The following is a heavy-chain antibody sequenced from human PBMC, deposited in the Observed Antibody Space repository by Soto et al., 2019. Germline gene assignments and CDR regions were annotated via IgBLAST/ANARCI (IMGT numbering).Heavy chain of an antibody. Sequence: TWGSLRLSCAASGFTFSSYAMHWFRQAPGTGLEWVAAISYDGRDKYYPDSVKGRFTISRDNSKNTLYLQMNSLRAEDTAVYYWARSAGGSYPQHDYWGKGTLVT. CDR3: ARSAGGSYPQHDY. CDR1: GFTFSSYA. V-gene: IGHV3-30*04. J-gene: IGHJ4*02. D-gene: IGHD1-26*01. CDR2: ISYDGRDK.